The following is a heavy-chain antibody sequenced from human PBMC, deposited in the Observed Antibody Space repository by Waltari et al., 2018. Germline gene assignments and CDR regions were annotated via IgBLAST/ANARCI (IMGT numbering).Heavy chain of an antibody. CDR1: GFTFSSYG. D-gene: IGHD5-12*01. J-gene: IGHJ4*02. CDR2: IRYDGSNK. V-gene: IGHV3-30*02. CDR3: AKDAEMATGDY. Sequence: QVQLVESGGGVVQPGGSLRLSCAASGFTFSSYGMHWVRQAPGKGLEWVAFIRYDGSNKYYADSGKGRFTISRDNSKNTLYLQMNSLRAEDTAVYYCAKDAEMATGDYWGQGTLVTVSS.